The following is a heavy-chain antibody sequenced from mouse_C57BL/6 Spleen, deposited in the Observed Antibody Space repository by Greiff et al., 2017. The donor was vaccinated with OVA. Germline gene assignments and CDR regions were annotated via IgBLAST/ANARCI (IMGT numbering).Heavy chain of an antibody. D-gene: IGHD1-3*01. Sequence: QVTLKVSGPGILQPSQTLSLTCSFSGFSLSTFGMGVGWIRPPSGMGLEWLAHIWWDDDKYYHPALKSRLTISKDTSKNKVFLKIANVDTADTATYYCARIPGSKGSFAYWGQGTLVTVSA. CDR1: GFSLSTFGMG. CDR2: IWWDDDK. CDR3: ARIPGSKGSFAY. V-gene: IGHV8-8*01. J-gene: IGHJ3*01.